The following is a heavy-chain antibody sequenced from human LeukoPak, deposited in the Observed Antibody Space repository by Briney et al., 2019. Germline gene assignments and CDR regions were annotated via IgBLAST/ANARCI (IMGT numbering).Heavy chain of an antibody. J-gene: IGHJ4*02. Sequence: PSETLSLTCAVSGGSISSGGYSWSWIRQPPGKGLEWIGYIYYSGSTYYNPSLKSRVTISVDTSKNQFSLKLSSVTAADTAVYYCARAEGGSYSNYFDYWGQGTLVTVSS. CDR3: ARAEGGSYSNYFDY. CDR1: GGSISSGGYS. CDR2: IYYSGST. D-gene: IGHD1-26*01. V-gene: IGHV4-30-4*07.